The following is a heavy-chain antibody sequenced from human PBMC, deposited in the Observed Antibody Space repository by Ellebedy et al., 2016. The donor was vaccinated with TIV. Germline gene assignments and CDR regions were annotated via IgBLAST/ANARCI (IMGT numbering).Heavy chain of an antibody. V-gene: IGHV3-30*18. D-gene: IGHD1-26*01. CDR1: GFTFSSYG. J-gene: IGHJ4*02. CDR3: AKDSLSRGGSYSAPDY. Sequence: GGSLRLSXAASGFTFSSYGMHWVRQAPGKGLEWVAVISYDGSNKYYADSVKGRFTISRDNSKNTLYLQMNSLRAEDTAVYYCAKDSLSRGGSYSAPDYWGQGTLVTVSS. CDR2: ISYDGSNK.